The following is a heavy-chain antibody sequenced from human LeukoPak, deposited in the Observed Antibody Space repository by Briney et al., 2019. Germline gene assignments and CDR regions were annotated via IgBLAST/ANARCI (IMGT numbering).Heavy chain of an antibody. CDR3: ARRWDSRFFFDF. CDR1: GFTFSSYS. D-gene: IGHD1-26*01. CDR2: IYSGGST. V-gene: IGHV3-53*01. J-gene: IGHJ4*02. Sequence: GSLRLSCAASGFTFSSYSMNWVRQAPGKGLEWVSIIYSGGSTFYADSVKGRFTISRDNSKNTLYLQMNNVRAEDTALYYCARRWDSRFFFDFWGQGTLVTVSS.